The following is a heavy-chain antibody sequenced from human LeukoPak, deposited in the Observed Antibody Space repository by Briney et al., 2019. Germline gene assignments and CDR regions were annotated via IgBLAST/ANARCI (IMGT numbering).Heavy chain of an antibody. Sequence: PGGSLRLSCAASGFIFSSYAMSWVRQPPGKGREWVSAISGIGGSTYYADSVKGRFTISRDNSKNTLYLQMKSLKAEDTAVYYCAKGYSSGWYSFDYWGQGTLVTVSS. CDR1: GFIFSSYA. D-gene: IGHD6-19*01. CDR2: ISGIGGST. V-gene: IGHV3-23*01. CDR3: AKGYSSGWYSFDY. J-gene: IGHJ4*02.